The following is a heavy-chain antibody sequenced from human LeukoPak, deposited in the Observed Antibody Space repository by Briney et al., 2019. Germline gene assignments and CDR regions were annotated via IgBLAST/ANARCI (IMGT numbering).Heavy chain of an antibody. CDR2: ISGSGGST. CDR1: GFTFSSYA. Sequence: PGGSLRLSCAASGFTFSSYAMSWVRQAPGKGLEWVSAISGSGGSTYYADSVKGRFTISRDNSKNTLYLQMNSLRAEDTAVYYCAKGTYYYGSGSHHFGYWGQGTLVTVSS. V-gene: IGHV3-23*01. J-gene: IGHJ4*02. CDR3: AKGTYYYGSGSHHFGY. D-gene: IGHD3-10*01.